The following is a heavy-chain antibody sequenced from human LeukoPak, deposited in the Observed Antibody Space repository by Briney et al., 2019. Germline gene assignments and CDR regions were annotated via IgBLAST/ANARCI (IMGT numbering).Heavy chain of an antibody. J-gene: IGHJ3*02. CDR3: ARDDDYGAGAFDI. D-gene: IGHD4-17*01. Sequence: GGSLRLSCAASGFTFSSYWMTWVRQASGKGPEWVANIKEDGSEKNYVDSVKGRFTISRDNAKNSLYLQMNSLRAEDTAMYYCARDDDYGAGAFDIWGQGTMVTVSS. CDR1: GFTFSSYW. CDR2: IKEDGSEK. V-gene: IGHV3-7*01.